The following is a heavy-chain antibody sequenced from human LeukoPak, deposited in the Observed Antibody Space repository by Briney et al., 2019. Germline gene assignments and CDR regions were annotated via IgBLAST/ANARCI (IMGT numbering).Heavy chain of an antibody. J-gene: IGHJ4*02. D-gene: IGHD2-8*02. Sequence: PSETLSLTCTVSGYSISGGYYWGWIRQPPGKGLEWIGSIYHTGSTNYNPSLKSRVTISVDTSKNQFSLKLSSVTAADTAVYYCARRSGRPNTGIDYWGQGTLVTVSS. CDR2: IYHTGST. V-gene: IGHV4-38-2*02. CDR1: GYSISGGYY. CDR3: ARRSGRPNTGIDY.